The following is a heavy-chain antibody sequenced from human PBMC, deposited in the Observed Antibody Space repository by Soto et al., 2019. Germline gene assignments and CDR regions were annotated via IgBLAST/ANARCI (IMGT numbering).Heavy chain of an antibody. J-gene: IGHJ6*04. CDR2: IKEDGSEK. V-gene: IGHV3-7*01. Sequence: GGSLILSCEASGFTFRSYWMTWVRQAPGKGLEWVANIKEDGSEKYYVDSVKGRFTMSRDNSKNTLYLQMNSLRAEDAAVYYYAILGGREAAGRGLGGPGAYYCVGDVGGKGTRVTVSS. CDR3: AILGGREAAGRGLGGPGAYYCVGDV. D-gene: IGHD6-25*01. CDR1: GFTFRSYW.